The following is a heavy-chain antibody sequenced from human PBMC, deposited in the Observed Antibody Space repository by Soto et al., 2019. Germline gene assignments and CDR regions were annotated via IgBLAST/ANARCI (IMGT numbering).Heavy chain of an antibody. V-gene: IGHV1-8*01. J-gene: IGHJ6*03. CDR3: ARGASMHV. Sequence: QVQLVQSGAEVKKPGASVKVSCKASGDTFSSYDINWVQQATGQGLEWRGWMNPKSGHTGYVQKFQDRVTMTRDTSINTAYMELSGLRSEDTAVYYCARGASMHVWLKGTTVTVSS. CDR1: GDTFSSYD. CDR2: MNPKSGHT.